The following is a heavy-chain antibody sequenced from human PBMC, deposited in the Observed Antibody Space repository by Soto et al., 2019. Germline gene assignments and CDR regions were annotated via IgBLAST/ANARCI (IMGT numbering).Heavy chain of an antibody. Sequence: TSETLSLTCTVSGRSISSVNYYWSWIRQPPGKGLEWIGYIYYSGSTYYNPSLRSRVTISVDTSKNQFSLKLSSVTAADTAVYYCARYGSGECNRGSCYSPFDYWGQGTLVTSPQ. J-gene: IGHJ4*02. CDR3: ARYGSGECNRGSCYSPFDY. CDR1: GRSISSVNYY. CDR2: IYYSGST. V-gene: IGHV4-30-4*01. D-gene: IGHD2-15*01.